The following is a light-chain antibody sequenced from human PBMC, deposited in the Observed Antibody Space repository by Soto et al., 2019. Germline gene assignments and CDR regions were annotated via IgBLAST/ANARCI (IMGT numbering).Light chain of an antibody. J-gene: IGLJ3*02. V-gene: IGLV2-23*01. CDR2: EGS. CDR1: SSDVGSYNL. CDR3: CSDVGSGTWV. Sequence: ALTQPASVSGSPGQSITISCTGTSSDVGSYNLVSWYQQHPGKAPKLMIYEGSKRPSGVSNRFSGSKSGNTASLTISGLQAEDEADYHCCSDVGSGTWVFGGGTKVTVL.